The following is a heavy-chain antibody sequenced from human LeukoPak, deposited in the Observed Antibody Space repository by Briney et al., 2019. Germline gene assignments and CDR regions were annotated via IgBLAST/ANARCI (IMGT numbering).Heavy chain of an antibody. D-gene: IGHD2-2*01. Sequence: GGSLRLSCAASGFPVSNNYMSWVRQAPGKGLEWVSVIFSVDNGGSTNYADSVKGRFSISRDNSKNTLYLQMNSLRAEDTAVYYCARELRGYCSTTSCPFGYWGQGTLVTVSS. CDR1: GFPVSNNY. V-gene: IGHV3-66*02. J-gene: IGHJ4*02. CDR3: ARELRGYCSTTSCPFGY. CDR2: IFSVDNGGST.